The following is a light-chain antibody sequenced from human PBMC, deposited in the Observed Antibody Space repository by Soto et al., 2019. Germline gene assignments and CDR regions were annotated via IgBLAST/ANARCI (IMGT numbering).Light chain of an antibody. V-gene: IGKV1-5*03. CDR1: QTISSW. CDR3: QHYNSYSEA. J-gene: IGKJ1*01. Sequence: DLQMPQSPSTLSGSVGDRVTITFRASQTISSWLAWYQQKPGKAPKLLIYKASTLKSGVPSRFSGSGSGTEFTLTISSLQPDDFATYYCQHYNSYSEAFGQGTKVELK. CDR2: KAS.